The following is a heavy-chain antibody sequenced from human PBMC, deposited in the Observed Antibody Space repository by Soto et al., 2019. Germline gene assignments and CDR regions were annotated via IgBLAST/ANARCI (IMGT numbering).Heavy chain of an antibody. Sequence: ASVKVSCKASGGTFSSYAISWVRQAPGLGLEWMGGIIPIFGTANYAQKFQGRVTITADESTSTAYMELSSLRSEDTAVYYCARVMGTYYYGSGSHPTDYYYYGMDVWGQGTTVTVSS. CDR3: ARVMGTYYYGSGSHPTDYYYYGMDV. V-gene: IGHV1-69*13. J-gene: IGHJ6*02. CDR2: IIPIFGTA. CDR1: GGTFSSYA. D-gene: IGHD3-10*01.